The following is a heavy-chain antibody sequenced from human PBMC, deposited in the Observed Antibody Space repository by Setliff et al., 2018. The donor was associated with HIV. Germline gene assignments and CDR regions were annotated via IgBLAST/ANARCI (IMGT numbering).Heavy chain of an antibody. CDR1: GFTFSYYG. CDR3: ATHASTVQDAMDV. Sequence: LRLSCAASGFTFSYYGIHWVRQAPGKGLEWIGEINHSGSTNYNPSLKSRVTISLDTSKNQFSLKLSSVTAADTAVYYCATHASTVQDAMDVWGQGTTVTVSS. J-gene: IGHJ6*02. CDR2: INHSGST. D-gene: IGHD4-4*01. V-gene: IGHV4-34*08.